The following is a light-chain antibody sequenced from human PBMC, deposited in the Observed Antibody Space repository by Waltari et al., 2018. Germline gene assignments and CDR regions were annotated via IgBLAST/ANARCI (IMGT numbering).Light chain of an antibody. J-gene: IGKJ2*01. CDR1: QSVSTN. Sequence: EIVMTQSPATLSVSPGERATLSGRASQSVSTNLAWYQQKPGQPPRFLIHGASTRSTGVPARFSVSGSGTEFTLTISSLQSEDFAIYYCQQYNNWPETFGQGTKLEIK. V-gene: IGKV3-15*01. CDR3: QQYNNWPET. CDR2: GAS.